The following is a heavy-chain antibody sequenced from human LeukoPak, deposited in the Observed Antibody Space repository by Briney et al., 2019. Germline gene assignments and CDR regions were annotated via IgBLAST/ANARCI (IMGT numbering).Heavy chain of an antibody. CDR3: ARAFRVYHYYMDV. J-gene: IGHJ6*03. D-gene: IGHD2/OR15-2a*01. Sequence: GGSLRLSCAASEFTFSSHSMNWVRQAPGKGLEWVSSISSSSSYIYYADSVKGRFTISRDNAKNSLYLQMNSLRAEDTAVYYCARAFRVYHYYMDVWGKGTTVTVSS. V-gene: IGHV3-21*01. CDR2: ISSSSSYI. CDR1: EFTFSSHS.